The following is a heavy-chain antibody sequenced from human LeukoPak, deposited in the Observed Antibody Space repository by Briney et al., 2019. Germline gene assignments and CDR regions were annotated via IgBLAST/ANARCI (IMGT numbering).Heavy chain of an antibody. CDR3: AAVGPFDY. Sequence: ASVKVSCKASGFTFTRSAVQWVRQARGQRLEWIGWIVVGSGNTNYTQKFQERVTITRDMSTSTAYMELSRLRSEDTAVYYCAAVGPFDYWGQGTLVTVSS. J-gene: IGHJ4*02. CDR2: IVVGSGNT. CDR1: GFTFTRSA. V-gene: IGHV1-58*01.